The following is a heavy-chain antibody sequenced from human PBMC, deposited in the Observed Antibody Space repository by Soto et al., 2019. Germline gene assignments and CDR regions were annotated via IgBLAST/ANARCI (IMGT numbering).Heavy chain of an antibody. V-gene: IGHV3-48*01. Sequence: EVQLVESGGGLVQPGGSLRLSCAASGFTFSSYSMNWVRQAPGKGLEWVSYISSSSSTIYYADSVKGRFTVSRDNAKNSLYLQMNSLRAEDTAVYYCAREGGVDSSGYYCGIDYWGQGTLVTVSS. CDR3: AREGGVDSSGYYCGIDY. D-gene: IGHD3-22*01. CDR1: GFTFSSYS. J-gene: IGHJ4*02. CDR2: ISSSSSTI.